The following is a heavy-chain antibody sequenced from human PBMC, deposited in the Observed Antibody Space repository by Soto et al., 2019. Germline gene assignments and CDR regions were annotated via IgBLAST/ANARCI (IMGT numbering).Heavy chain of an antibody. J-gene: IGHJ3*02. Sequence: QVQLQQWGAGLLKPSETLSLTCAVYGGSFSGYYWSWIRQPPGKGLEWIGEINHSGSTNYNPSLKSRVTISVDTSKNQFSLKLSSVTAADTAVYYCARGVSRGSWGWRYAFDIWGQGTMVTVSS. CDR3: ARGVSRGSWGWRYAFDI. V-gene: IGHV4-34*01. CDR1: GGSFSGYY. CDR2: INHSGST. D-gene: IGHD1-26*01.